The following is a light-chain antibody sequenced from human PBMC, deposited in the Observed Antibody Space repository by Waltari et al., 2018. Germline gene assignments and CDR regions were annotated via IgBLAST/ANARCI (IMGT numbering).Light chain of an antibody. CDR2: DAS. V-gene: IGKV3-11*01. CDR1: QSVSNY. J-gene: IGKJ5*01. Sequence: ELVLTQSPATLSLSPGESATLSCRASQSVSNYLAWYQQKPGQAPRLLIYDASNRATGIPARFSGSGSGTDFTLTISSLEPEDFAVYYCQQRSNWPPITFGQGTRLEIK. CDR3: QQRSNWPPIT.